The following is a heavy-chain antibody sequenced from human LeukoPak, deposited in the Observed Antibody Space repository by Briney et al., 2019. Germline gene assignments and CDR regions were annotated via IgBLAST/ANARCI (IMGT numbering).Heavy chain of an antibody. CDR2: ISYDGSNK. CDR1: GFTFSSYA. V-gene: IGHV3-30*04. CDR3: ARDHGQQLVSYLGY. J-gene: IGHJ4*02. Sequence: PGGSLRLSCAASGFTFSSYAMHWVRQAPGKGLEWVAVISYDGSNKYYADSVKGRFTISRDNSKNTLYLQMNSLRAEDTAVYYCARDHGQQLVSYLGYWGQGTLVTVSS. D-gene: IGHD6-13*01.